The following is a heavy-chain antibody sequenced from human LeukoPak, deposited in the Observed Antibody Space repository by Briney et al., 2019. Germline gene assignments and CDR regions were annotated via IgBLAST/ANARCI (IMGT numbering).Heavy chain of an antibody. D-gene: IGHD3-10*01. V-gene: IGHV4-39*01. CDR3: ARLGGSGSYLYYFDY. CDR2: IYYSGST. CDR1: GGSISSYY. Sequence: SETLSLTCTVSGGSISSYYWGWIRQPPGKGLGWIGSIYYSGSTYYNPSLKSRVTISVDTSKNQFSLKLSSVTAADTAVYYCARLGGSGSYLYYFDYWGQGTLVTVSS. J-gene: IGHJ4*02.